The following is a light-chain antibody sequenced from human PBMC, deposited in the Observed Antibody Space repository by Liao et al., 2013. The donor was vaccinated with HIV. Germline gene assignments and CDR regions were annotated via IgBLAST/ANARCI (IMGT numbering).Light chain of an antibody. V-gene: IGLV3-1*01. J-gene: IGLJ2*01. CDR3: LAWDSSTVV. CDR1: NLGEKY. Sequence: SYELTQPPSVSVSPGQTASITCSGDNLGEKYACWYQQKPGQSPVLVIHQDTKRPSGIPERFSGSKSGNTATLTISGTQSMDEADYYCLAWDSSTVVFGGGTKLTVL. CDR2: QDT.